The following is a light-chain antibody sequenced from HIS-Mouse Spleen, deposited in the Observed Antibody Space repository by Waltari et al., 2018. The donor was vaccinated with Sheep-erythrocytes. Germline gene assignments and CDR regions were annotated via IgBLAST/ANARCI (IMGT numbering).Light chain of an antibody. Sequence: QSALTQPRSVSGSPGQSVTIPCTGTSSSVGGDPLVSGYQQHPGKAPNLMIYDVSKRPSGVPDRFSGSKSGNTASLTISGLQAEDEADYYCCSYAGSYNHVFATGTKVTVL. V-gene: IGLV2-11*01. J-gene: IGLJ1*01. CDR3: CSYAGSYNHV. CDR1: SSSVGGDPL. CDR2: DVS.